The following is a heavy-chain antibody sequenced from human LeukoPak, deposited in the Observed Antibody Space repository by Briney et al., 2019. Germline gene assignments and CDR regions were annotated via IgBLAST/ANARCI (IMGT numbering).Heavy chain of an antibody. CDR3: AGGGEAWELLGY. D-gene: IGHD3-16*01. CDR1: GGSITNNHY. J-gene: IGHJ4*02. CDR2: IFHTGIA. Sequence: PSETLSLTCAVSGGSITNNHYWTWVRQAPGKGLEWIADIFHTGIANHNPSLKSRVTISMDRSKNQFSLTLISVTAADTAVYYCAGGGEAWELLGYWGQGTLVTVSS. V-gene: IGHV4-4*02.